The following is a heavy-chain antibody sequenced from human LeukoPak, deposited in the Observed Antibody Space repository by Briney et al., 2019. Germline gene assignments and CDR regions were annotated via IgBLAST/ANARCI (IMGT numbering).Heavy chain of an antibody. CDR1: GYTFTSYA. Sequence: ASVKVSCKASGYTFTSYAMHWVRQAPGQRLEWMGWINAGNGNTKYSQKFQGRVTITRDTSASTAYMELSSLRPEDTAVYYCARGSCSSTSCFPDYWGQGTLVTVSS. D-gene: IGHD2-2*01. V-gene: IGHV1-3*01. CDR2: INAGNGNT. J-gene: IGHJ4*02. CDR3: ARGSCSSTSCFPDY.